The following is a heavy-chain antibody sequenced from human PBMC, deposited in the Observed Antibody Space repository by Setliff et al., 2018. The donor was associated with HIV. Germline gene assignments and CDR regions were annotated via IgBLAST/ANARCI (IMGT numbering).Heavy chain of an antibody. CDR2: SIPIFKTL. CDR1: GSTFSNSG. Sequence: ASVKVPYKASGSTFSNSGLTWVRLAPGQGLEWMGGSIPIFKTLNYAQKFQGRLTISTDELMTTAYMELSSLKSEDTAVYYCASGSGYCRNGDWYIGVDKNPDKYFYDYWGQGTLVTVSS. CDR3: ASGSGYCRNGDWYIGVDKNPDKYFYDY. J-gene: IGHJ4*02. V-gene: IGHV1-69*05. D-gene: IGHD2-8*01.